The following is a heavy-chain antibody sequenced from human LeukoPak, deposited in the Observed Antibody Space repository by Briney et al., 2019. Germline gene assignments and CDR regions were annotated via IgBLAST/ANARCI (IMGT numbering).Heavy chain of an antibody. V-gene: IGHV4-34*01. CDR2: INHSGST. J-gene: IGHJ5*02. CDR1: GGSFSGYY. Sequence: SETLSLTCAVYGGSFSGYYWSWIRQPPGKGLEWIGEINHSGSTNYNPSLKSRVTISVDTSKIQFSLKLSSVTAADTAVYYCARGKDSSSWYNRRNWFDPWGQGTLVTVSS. D-gene: IGHD6-13*01. CDR3: ARGKDSSSWYNRRNWFDP.